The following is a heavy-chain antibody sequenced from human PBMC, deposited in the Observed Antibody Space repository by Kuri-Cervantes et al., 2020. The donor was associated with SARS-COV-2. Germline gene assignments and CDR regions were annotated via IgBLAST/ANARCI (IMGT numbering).Heavy chain of an antibody. V-gene: IGHV1-2*02. CDR2: INPNSGGT. D-gene: IGHD4-23*01. CDR1: GYTFTGYY. Sequence: ASVKVSCKASGYTFTGYYMHWVRQAPGQGLEWMGWINPNSGGTNYAQKFQGRVTMIRDTSISTAYMELSRLRSDDTAVYYCARDPGGLDAFDIWGQGTMVTVSS. J-gene: IGHJ3*02. CDR3: ARDPGGLDAFDI.